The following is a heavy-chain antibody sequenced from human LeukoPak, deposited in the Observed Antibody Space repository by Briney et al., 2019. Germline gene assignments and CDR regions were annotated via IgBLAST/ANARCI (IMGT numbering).Heavy chain of an antibody. V-gene: IGHV4-59*01. CDR3: ARVTAARLFNWFDP. D-gene: IGHD6-6*01. Sequence: SETLSLTCTVSGGSISSYYWSWIRQPPGKGREWIGYIYYSGSTNYNPSLKSRVTISVDTSKNQFSLKLSSVTAADTAVYYCARVTAARLFNWFDPWGQGTLVTVSS. J-gene: IGHJ5*02. CDR1: GGSISSYY. CDR2: IYYSGST.